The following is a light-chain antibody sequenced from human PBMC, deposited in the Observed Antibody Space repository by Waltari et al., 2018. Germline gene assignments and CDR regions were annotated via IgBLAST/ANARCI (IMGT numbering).Light chain of an antibody. CDR2: DAS. V-gene: IGKV3-11*01. J-gene: IGKJ2*01. CDR3: QLRGNPFT. Sequence: EFVVTQSPATLSLSPGERATLSCRVSQSMHTYLVWYQHKSGQSPRLLIYDASKRAAGVPARFSGSGSGTDFTLSISSLEPEDFAVYYCQLRGNPFTFGQGTKLELK. CDR1: QSMHTY.